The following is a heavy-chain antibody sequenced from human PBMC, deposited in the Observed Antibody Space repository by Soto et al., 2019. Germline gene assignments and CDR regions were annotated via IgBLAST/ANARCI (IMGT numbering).Heavy chain of an antibody. CDR1: GGTFGSYA. V-gene: IGHV1-69*01. CDR2: IIHVSGAA. D-gene: IGHD2-2*01. CDR3: ATALGCRSTSCTLDY. Sequence: QVQLVQSGAEVKKPGSSVKVSCKASGGTFGSYAFSWVRQAPGQGLEWMGGIIHVSGAAQYAQKIQGRVTITADESTSTAYMELSSLSSQDTAVYYCATALGCRSTSCTLDYWGQGTRVIVSS. J-gene: IGHJ4*02.